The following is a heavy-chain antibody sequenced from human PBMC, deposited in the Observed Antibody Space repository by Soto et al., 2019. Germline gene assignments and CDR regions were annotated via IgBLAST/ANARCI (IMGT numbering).Heavy chain of an antibody. CDR1: GYTFTSYG. Sequence: ASVKVSCKASGYTFTSYGISWVRQAPGQGLEWMGWINAGNGNTKYSQKFQGRVTITRDTSASTAYMELSSLRSEDTAVYYCARVRWGYNWNYESIYFDYWG. J-gene: IGHJ4*01. CDR2: INAGNGNT. D-gene: IGHD1-7*01. V-gene: IGHV1-18*04. CDR3: ARVRWGYNWNYESIYFDY.